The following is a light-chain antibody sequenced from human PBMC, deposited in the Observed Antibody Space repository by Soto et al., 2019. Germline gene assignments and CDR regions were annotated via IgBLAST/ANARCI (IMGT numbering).Light chain of an antibody. CDR1: QTIGNY. CDR3: QQSSRAPVS. V-gene: IGKV1-39*01. J-gene: IGKJ5*01. Sequence: DIQLTQSPSSLSVSVGDSVTITCRASQTIGNYVNWYQQKPGKAPEVLIYKTSTLQSGAPSRFRGSGSGTDFTLTINSLQPEAVATYYCQQSSRAPVSFGQGTRLDIK. CDR2: KTS.